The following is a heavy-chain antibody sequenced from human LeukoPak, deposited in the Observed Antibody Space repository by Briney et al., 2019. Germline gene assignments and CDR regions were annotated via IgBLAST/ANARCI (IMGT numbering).Heavy chain of an antibody. CDR1: GFTVSSNY. D-gene: IGHD5-12*01. Sequence: GSLRLSCAVSGFTVSSNYMSWVRQAPGKGLEWVSIIHSGGATYYADSVKGRFTISRDNSKNTLYLQMNSLRAEDTALYYCTRGYVGIDYWGQGTLVTVSS. V-gene: IGHV3-66*01. CDR2: IHSGGAT. J-gene: IGHJ4*02. CDR3: TRGYVGIDY.